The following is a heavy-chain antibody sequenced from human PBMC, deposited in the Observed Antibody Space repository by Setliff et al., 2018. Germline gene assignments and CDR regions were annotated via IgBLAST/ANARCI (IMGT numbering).Heavy chain of an antibody. CDR2: VYYTGTT. CDR1: GGSTGSHS. V-gene: IGHV4-59*11. D-gene: IGHD2-2*01. CDR3: ARERGLGYCSSTSCRYYYYGMDV. Sequence: SETLSLTCTVSGGSTGSHSWSWIRQPPGKGLEWIAYVYYTGTTIYNPSLKSRVTMSVDTSKNQFSLKLSSVTAADTAVYYCARERGLGYCSSTSCRYYYYGMDVWGQGTTVTVSS. J-gene: IGHJ6*02.